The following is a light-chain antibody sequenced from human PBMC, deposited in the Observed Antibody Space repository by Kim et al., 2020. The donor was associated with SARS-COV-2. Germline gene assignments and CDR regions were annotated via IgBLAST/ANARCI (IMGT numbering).Light chain of an antibody. CDR1: QSLLHSHGYNY. V-gene: IGKV2-28*01. CDR2: LRS. J-gene: IGKJ4*01. CDR3: MQSLQAPLT. Sequence: SISCSSFQSLLHSHGYNYLAFYLQQPGQSPQLLIYLRSNRASGVPDRFSCSGSGTDFTLKISRVEAEDVGVYYCMQSLQAPLTFGGGTQVDIK.